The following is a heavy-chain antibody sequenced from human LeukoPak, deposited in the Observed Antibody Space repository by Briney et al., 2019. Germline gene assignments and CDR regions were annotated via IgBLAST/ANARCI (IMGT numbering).Heavy chain of an antibody. CDR3: ARGGYDILTGVTNWFDP. V-gene: IGHV4-30-2*01. J-gene: IGHJ5*02. CDR2: IYHSGST. D-gene: IGHD3-9*01. CDR1: GGSISSGGYS. Sequence: PSQTLSLTCAVSGGSISSGGYSWSWIRQPPGKGLEWIGYIYHSGSTYYNPSLKSRVTISVDTSKNQFSLKLSSVTAADTAVYYCARGGYDILTGVTNWFDPWGQGTLVTVSS.